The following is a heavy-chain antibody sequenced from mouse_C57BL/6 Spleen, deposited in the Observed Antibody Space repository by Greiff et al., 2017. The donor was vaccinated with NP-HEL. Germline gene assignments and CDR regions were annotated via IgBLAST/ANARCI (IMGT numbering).Heavy chain of an antibody. CDR2: ISYDGSN. CDR1: GYSITSGYY. D-gene: IGHD1-1*01. CDR3: ARGYYGSSYYFDY. J-gene: IGHJ2*01. V-gene: IGHV3-6*01. Sequence: EVKLVESGPGLVKPSQSLSLTCSVTGYSITSGYYWNWIRQFPGNKLELMGYISYDGSNNYNPSLKNRISITRDTSKNQFFLKLNSMTTEDTATDYCARGYYGSSYYFDYWGQGTTLTVSS.